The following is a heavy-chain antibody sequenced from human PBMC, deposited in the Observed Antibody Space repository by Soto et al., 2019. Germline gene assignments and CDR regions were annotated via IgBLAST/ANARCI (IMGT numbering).Heavy chain of an antibody. V-gene: IGHV1-2*04. CDR2: TNPKSGGK. D-gene: IGHD2-8*01. Sequence: QVQLVQSGAEVKKPGASVKVSCKASGYSFTDYHIHWVRQAPGQGLEWLERTNPKSGGKSTAQKFKGWVTMTTGTSNSTASMELTRLTSDDTAIYYCARGDSTDCSNGVCSFFYNHDMDVWGQGTTVTVSS. CDR1: GYSFTDYH. CDR3: ARGDSTDCSNGVCSFFYNHDMDV. J-gene: IGHJ6*02.